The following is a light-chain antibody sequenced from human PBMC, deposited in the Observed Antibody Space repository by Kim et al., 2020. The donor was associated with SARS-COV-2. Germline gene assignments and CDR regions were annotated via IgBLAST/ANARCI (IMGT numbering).Light chain of an antibody. CDR3: QSRDSGGNVV. CDR2: GRN. V-gene: IGLV3-19*01. Sequence: SSELTQDPAVSVALGQTVRITCQGDSLRSYYATWYQQKPRQAPVLVIYGRNNRPSGIPDRISGSTSGNTASLTISGDQAEDEADFYCQSRDSGGNVVFGGGTKLTVL. J-gene: IGLJ2*01. CDR1: SLRSYY.